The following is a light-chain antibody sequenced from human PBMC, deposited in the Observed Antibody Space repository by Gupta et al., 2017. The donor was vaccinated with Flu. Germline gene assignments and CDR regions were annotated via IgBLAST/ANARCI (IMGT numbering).Light chain of an antibody. Sequence: SYELTQPPSVSVSPGQTARITCSGNTLSNQYTYWYQQKPGQAPVLIIFKDTERPSGIPERFSGSNSGTTVTLTISGVQAEDEAAYYCQSADNSGSFMIFGGGTRLTV. V-gene: IGLV3-25*03. J-gene: IGLJ2*01. CDR3: QSADNSGSFMI. CDR2: KDT. CDR1: TLSNQY.